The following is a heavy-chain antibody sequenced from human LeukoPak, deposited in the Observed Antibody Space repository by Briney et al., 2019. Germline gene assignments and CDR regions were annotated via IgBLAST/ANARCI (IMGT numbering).Heavy chain of an antibody. Sequence: CCPSPVETPQNPPPTLPFSWVSLRPNGGGVGWGPHPPRKAPGWLALIYWNDDKRYSPSLKSRLTITKDTSKNQVVLTMTNMDPVDTATYYCARDYYDSIYGMDVWGQGTTVTVSS. D-gene: IGHD3-22*01. J-gene: IGHJ6*02. CDR3: ARDYYDSIYGMDV. CDR1: WVSLRPNGGG. V-gene: IGHV2-5*01. CDR2: IYWNDDK.